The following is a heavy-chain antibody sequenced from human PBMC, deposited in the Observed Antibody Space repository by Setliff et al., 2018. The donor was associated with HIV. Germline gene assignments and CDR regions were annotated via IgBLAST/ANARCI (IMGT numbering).Heavy chain of an antibody. J-gene: IGHJ6*02. Sequence: GGSLRLSCAASGFTFTSYAVSWVRQAPGKGLEWVSVIYSGGSTYYADSVKGRFTISRDNSKNTLYLQMNSLRAEDTAVYYCARDTAMVPYYYYGMDVWGQGTTVTVSS. CDR3: ARDTAMVPYYYYGMDV. CDR1: GFTFTSYA. V-gene: IGHV3-66*01. D-gene: IGHD5-18*01. CDR2: IYSGGST.